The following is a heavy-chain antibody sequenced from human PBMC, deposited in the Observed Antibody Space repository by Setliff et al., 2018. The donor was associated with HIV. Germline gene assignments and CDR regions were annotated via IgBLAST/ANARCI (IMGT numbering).Heavy chain of an antibody. J-gene: IGHJ3*02. CDR2: INPSSGGT. Sequence: GASVKVSCKTSGYTFTAYYMHWVRQAPGQGLEWMGRINPSSGGTNYPQKFQGRVTMTRDTSIGAAYMDLSSLTSDDTAVYYCARGWSYSDSSAHRWLDAFDIWGQGTMVTVS. CDR1: GYTFTAYY. V-gene: IGHV1-2*06. D-gene: IGHD3-22*01. CDR3: ARGWSYSDSSAHRWLDAFDI.